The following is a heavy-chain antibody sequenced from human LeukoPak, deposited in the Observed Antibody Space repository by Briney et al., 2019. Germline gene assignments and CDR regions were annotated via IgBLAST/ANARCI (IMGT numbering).Heavy chain of an antibody. CDR1: GYTFTSYG. D-gene: IGHD2-2*02. V-gene: IGHV1-18*01. CDR2: ISAYNGNT. CDR3: ARDLWVGYCSSTSCHTGFDP. J-gene: IGHJ5*02. Sequence: ASVKVSCKASGYTFTSYGISWVRQAPGQGLEWMGWISAYNGNTNYVQKLQGRVTMTTDTSTSTAYMELRSLRSDDTAVYYCARDLWVGYCSSTSCHTGFDPWGQGTLVTVSS.